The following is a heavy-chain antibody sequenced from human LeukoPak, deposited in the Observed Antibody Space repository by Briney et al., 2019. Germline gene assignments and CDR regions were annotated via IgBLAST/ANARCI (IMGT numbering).Heavy chain of an antibody. CDR2: IRYDGSNK. CDR3: AKNRGAGSHYYYHMNV. Sequence: LTGGSLRLSCAASGFTFSSYGMHCVRQAPGKGLEWVAFIRYDGSNKYYADSVKGRFTISRDNSKNTLYLQTNSLRAADTAVYYCAKNRGAGSHYYYHMNVWGKGTTVTVSS. J-gene: IGHJ6*03. D-gene: IGHD1-26*01. V-gene: IGHV3-30*02. CDR1: GFTFSSYG.